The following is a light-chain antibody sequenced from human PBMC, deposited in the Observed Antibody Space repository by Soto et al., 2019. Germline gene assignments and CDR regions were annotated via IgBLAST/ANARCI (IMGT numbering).Light chain of an antibody. CDR3: CSYAGSSTVV. J-gene: IGLJ2*01. Sequence: QSALTQPASVSGSPGQSITISCTGTSSHVRNYNLVSWYQQFPGKAPKLIIYDGNKRPSGVSNRFSGSNSANTASLTISGLHAEDEADYHCCSYAGSSTVVFGGGTKLTVL. V-gene: IGLV2-23*01. CDR1: SSHVRNYNL. CDR2: DGN.